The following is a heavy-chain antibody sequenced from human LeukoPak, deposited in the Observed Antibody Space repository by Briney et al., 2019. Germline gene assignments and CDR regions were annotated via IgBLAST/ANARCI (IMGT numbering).Heavy chain of an antibody. J-gene: IGHJ6*03. Sequence: ASVKVSCKASGYTFTSYDINWVRQATGQGLEWMGWMNPNSGNTGYAQKFQGRVTITRNTSISTAYMELSNLRSEDTAVYYCARVGIALEWPYSDYYYYMDVWGKGTTVTVSS. CDR2: MNPNSGNT. CDR3: ARVGIALEWPYSDYYYYMDV. V-gene: IGHV1-8*03. CDR1: GYTFTSYD. D-gene: IGHD3-3*01.